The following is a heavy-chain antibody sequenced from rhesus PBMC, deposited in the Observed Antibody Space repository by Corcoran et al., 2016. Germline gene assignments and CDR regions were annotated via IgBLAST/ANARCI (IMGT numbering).Heavy chain of an antibody. V-gene: IGHV4-165*02. Sequence: QVQLQESGPGLVKPSETLSLTCAVSGGSLSGYYWHWIRQPPGKGLEWIGYSGGSSGSTYYNPSLKSRVTISTDTPKNQFSLKLSSVTAADTAVYYCARRIGFCTGSGCYIDYWGQGVLVTVSS. CDR3: ARRIGFCTGSGCYIDY. D-gene: IGHD2-21*01. CDR2: SGGSSGST. CDR1: GGSLSGYY. J-gene: IGHJ4*01.